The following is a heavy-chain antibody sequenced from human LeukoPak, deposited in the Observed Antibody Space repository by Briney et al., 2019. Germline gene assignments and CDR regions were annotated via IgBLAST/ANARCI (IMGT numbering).Heavy chain of an antibody. CDR1: GYTFTSYD. Sequence: ASVKVSCKASGYTFTSYDINWVRQATGQGLEWMGWMNPNSGNTGYAQKFQGRVTMTRNTSISTAYMELSSLRSEEPAVYYCAREDYSSSWYSFDYWGQGTLVTVSS. CDR2: MNPNSGNT. V-gene: IGHV1-8*01. CDR3: AREDYSSSWYSFDY. D-gene: IGHD6-13*01. J-gene: IGHJ4*02.